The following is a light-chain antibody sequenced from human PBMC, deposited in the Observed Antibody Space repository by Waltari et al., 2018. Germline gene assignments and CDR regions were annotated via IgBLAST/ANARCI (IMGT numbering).Light chain of an antibody. CDR3: QSADSSGAYRV. J-gene: IGLJ3*02. Sequence: SYELTHPPSVAVSPGQPARITCPGDALPEQNANWYQQKAGQAPMLVRYKDNERPSGIPERYSGSSSGTIVTLTISGVQAEDEADYYCQSADSSGAYRVFGGGTKLTVL. V-gene: IGLV3-25*03. CDR1: ALPEQN. CDR2: KDN.